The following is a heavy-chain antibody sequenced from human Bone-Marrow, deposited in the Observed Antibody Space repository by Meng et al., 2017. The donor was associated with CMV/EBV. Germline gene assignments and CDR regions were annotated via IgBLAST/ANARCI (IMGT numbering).Heavy chain of an antibody. CDR3: ARHRQYDFWSGYFQVGDMDV. J-gene: IGHJ6*02. D-gene: IGHD3-3*01. V-gene: IGHV5-51*01. CDR1: GYSFTSYW. CDR2: IYPGDSDT. Sequence: GESLKISCKGSGYSFTSYWIGWVRQMLGKGLEWMGIIYPGDSDTRYSPSFQGQVTISADKSISTAYLQWSSLKASDTAMYYCARHRQYDFWSGYFQVGDMDVWGQGTTVTVSS.